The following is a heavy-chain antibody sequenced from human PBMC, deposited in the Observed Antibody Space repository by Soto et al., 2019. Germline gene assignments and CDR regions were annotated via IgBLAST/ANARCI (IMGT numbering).Heavy chain of an antibody. CDR1: GFTVSSNY. V-gene: IGHV3-66*01. D-gene: IGHD2-15*01. Sequence: GGSLRLSCAASGFTVSSNYMSWVRPAPGKGLEWVSVIYSGGSTYYADSVKGRFTISRDNSKNTLYLQMNSLRAEDTAVYYCARDRAVVVAATRDAFDIWGQGTMVTVSS. CDR3: ARDRAVVVAATRDAFDI. J-gene: IGHJ3*02. CDR2: IYSGGST.